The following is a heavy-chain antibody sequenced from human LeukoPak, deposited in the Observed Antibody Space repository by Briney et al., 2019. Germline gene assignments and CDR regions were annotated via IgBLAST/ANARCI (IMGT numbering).Heavy chain of an antibody. D-gene: IGHD6-13*01. CDR3: ARPTKEGSSWYWWFDP. V-gene: IGHV3-74*01. CDR2: INNDGSST. CDR1: GFTFSSYW. Sequence: GGSLRLSCAASGFTFSSYWMHWVRQAPGKGLVWVSRINNDGSSTSYADSVKGRFTISRDNAKNTLYLQMNSLRAEDTAVYYRARPTKEGSSWYWWFDPWGQGTLVTVPS. J-gene: IGHJ5*02.